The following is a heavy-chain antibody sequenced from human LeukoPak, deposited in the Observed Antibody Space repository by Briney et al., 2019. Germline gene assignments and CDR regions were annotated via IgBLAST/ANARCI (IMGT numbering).Heavy chain of an antibody. Sequence: PSETLSLTCAVYGGSFSNYYWSWIRQPPGKGLEWIGEINDSGRTNYNPSLMSRVTVSVDTSKNQFPLRLTSVTATDTAVYYCARRWNYGRNYYIDVWGKGATVSVSS. CDR2: INDSGRT. J-gene: IGHJ6*03. CDR1: GGSFSNYY. CDR3: ARRWNYGRNYYIDV. V-gene: IGHV4-34*01. D-gene: IGHD1-7*01.